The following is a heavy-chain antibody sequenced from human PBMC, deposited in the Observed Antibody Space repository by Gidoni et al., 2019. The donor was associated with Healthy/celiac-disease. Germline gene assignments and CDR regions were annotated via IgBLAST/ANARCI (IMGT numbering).Heavy chain of an antibody. Sequence: QVQLVQSGAEVKKPGCSVKVSCKASGGTFSSYAISWVRQAPGQGLEWMGGILPIFGTANSAQKFQGRVTITADESTSTAYMELSILRSEDTAVYYCAREPKGTGTTVYFDYWGQGTLVTVSS. D-gene: IGHD1-7*01. CDR2: ILPIFGTA. CDR3: AREPKGTGTTVYFDY. J-gene: IGHJ4*02. CDR1: GGTFSSYA. V-gene: IGHV1-69*01.